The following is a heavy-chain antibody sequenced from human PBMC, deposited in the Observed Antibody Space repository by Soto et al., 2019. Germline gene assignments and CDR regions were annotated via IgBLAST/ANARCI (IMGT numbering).Heavy chain of an antibody. V-gene: IGHV3-21*01. J-gene: IGHJ6*02. D-gene: IGHD3-3*01. CDR2: ISSSSSYI. CDR3: ARDTIFGVAHLTPYGMDV. CDR1: GFTFSSYS. Sequence: GGSLRLSCAASGFTFSSYSMNWVRQAPGKGLEWVSSISSSSSYIYYADSVKGRFTISRDNAKNSLYLQMNSLRAEDTAVYYCARDTIFGVAHLTPYGMDVWGQGTTVTVSS.